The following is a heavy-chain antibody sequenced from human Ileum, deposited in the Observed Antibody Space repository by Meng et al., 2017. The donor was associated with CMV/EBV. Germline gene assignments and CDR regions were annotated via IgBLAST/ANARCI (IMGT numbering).Heavy chain of an antibody. D-gene: IGHD2-2*01. V-gene: IGHV3-23*03. CDR2: IYSGGGSS. J-gene: IGHJ4*02. Sequence: ASGFTFSRFAMGWVRQVPGKGLEWVSTIYSGGGSSYYADSVKGRFTISRDNSKNTLYLQMNSLRAEDTAVYYCTKEGCSSNTCYSDYWGQGSLVTVSS. CDR3: TKEGCSSNTCYSDY. CDR1: GFTFSRFA.